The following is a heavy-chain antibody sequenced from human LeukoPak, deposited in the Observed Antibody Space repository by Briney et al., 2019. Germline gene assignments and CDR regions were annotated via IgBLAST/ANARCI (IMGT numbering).Heavy chain of an antibody. CDR3: ARDRGSSWGYYYYYYYMDV. J-gene: IGHJ6*03. CDR2: ISAYNGNT. V-gene: IGHV1-18*04. D-gene: IGHD6-13*01. CDR1: GYTFTSYG. Sequence: GASVKVSCKASGYTFTSYGISWVRQAPGQGLEWMGWISAYNGNTNYAQKLQGRVTMTTDTSTSTAYMELRSLRSDDTAVYYCARDRGSSWGYYYYYYYMDVWGKGTTVTVSS.